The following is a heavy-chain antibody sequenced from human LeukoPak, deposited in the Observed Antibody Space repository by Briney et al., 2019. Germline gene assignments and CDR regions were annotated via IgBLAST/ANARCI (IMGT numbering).Heavy chain of an antibody. CDR1: GYTFTSYA. CDR3: ARGAVAGTFDY. Sequence: ASVKVSCKASGYTFTSYAMHWVRQAPGQRLEWMGWINAGNGNTKYSQKFQGRVTMTRDTSTSTVYMELSSLRSEDTAVYYCARGAVAGTFDYWGQGTLVTVSS. V-gene: IGHV1-3*01. J-gene: IGHJ4*02. CDR2: INAGNGNT. D-gene: IGHD6-19*01.